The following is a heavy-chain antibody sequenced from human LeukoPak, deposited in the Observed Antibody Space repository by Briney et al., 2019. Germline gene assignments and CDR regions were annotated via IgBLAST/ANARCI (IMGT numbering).Heavy chain of an antibody. CDR3: AREGGRGWPFDY. D-gene: IGHD6-19*01. CDR1: DGSFSGYS. V-gene: IGHV4-34*01. CDR2: INHSGST. J-gene: IGHJ4*02. Sequence: SETLSLTCGVYDGSFSGYSWSWIRQSPDKGLEWIGEINHSGSTNYNPSLQSRVTISIDTSKKQFSMMLSSVTAADTAVYYCAREGGRGWPFDYWGQGTLVTVSS.